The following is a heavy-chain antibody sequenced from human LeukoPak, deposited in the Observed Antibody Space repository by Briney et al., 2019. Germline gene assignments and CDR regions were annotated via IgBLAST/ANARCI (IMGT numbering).Heavy chain of an antibody. CDR2: VSGSGSTV. CDR1: GFTFSDHI. J-gene: IGHJ4*02. CDR3: VRQFAS. Sequence: GGSLGLSCAASGFTFSDHIMNWVRQLPGKRLEWVAYVSGSGSTVYYADSVKGRFTISRDNGKSSLYLQMNSLRVEDTALYYCVRQFASWGQGTLVTVSS. V-gene: IGHV3-48*01.